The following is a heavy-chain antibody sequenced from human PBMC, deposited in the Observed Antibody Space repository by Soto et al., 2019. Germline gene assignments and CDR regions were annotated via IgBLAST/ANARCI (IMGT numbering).Heavy chain of an antibody. Sequence: QVQLVQSGAEVKKPGSSVKVSCKASGGTLSSFAISWVRQAPGQGLEWMGGIIPIYDTTNYAQTFQGRVTITADESTNTAFMELSSLRSVDTAVYYCAIARAERERSYDFWSGSFDYWGQGSLVTVSS. CDR1: GGTLSSFA. CDR3: AIARAERERSYDFWSGSFDY. CDR2: IIPIYDTT. D-gene: IGHD3-3*01. V-gene: IGHV1-69*01. J-gene: IGHJ4*02.